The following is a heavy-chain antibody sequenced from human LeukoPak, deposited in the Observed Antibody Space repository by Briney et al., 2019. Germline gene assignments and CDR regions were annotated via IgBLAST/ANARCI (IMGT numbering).Heavy chain of an antibody. V-gene: IGHV3-23*01. CDR1: GYTFTSYA. CDR3: AKPLGTTVAYYYYGMDV. J-gene: IGHJ6*02. Sequence: ASVKVSRKASGYTFTSYAMHWVRQAPGKGLEWVSAISGSSGSTYYADSVKGRFTISRDNSKNTLYLQMNSLRAEDTAVYYCAKPLGTTVAYYYYGMDVWGQGTTVTVSS. D-gene: IGHD4-23*01. CDR2: ISGSSGST.